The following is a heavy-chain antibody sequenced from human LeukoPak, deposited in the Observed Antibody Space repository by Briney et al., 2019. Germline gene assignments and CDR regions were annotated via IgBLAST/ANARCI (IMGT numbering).Heavy chain of an antibody. J-gene: IGHJ4*02. CDR1: GFIFSSYS. D-gene: IGHD2/OR15-2a*01. CDR2: ISTSSSYI. CDR3: ATEYYYNYFDY. Sequence: GGSLRLSRAASGFIFSSYSMNWVRQAPGKGLEWVSFISTSSSYIYYADSVKGRFTISRDNAKNSLYLQMNSLRAEDTAVYYCATEYYYNYFDYWGQGTLVTVSS. V-gene: IGHV3-21*01.